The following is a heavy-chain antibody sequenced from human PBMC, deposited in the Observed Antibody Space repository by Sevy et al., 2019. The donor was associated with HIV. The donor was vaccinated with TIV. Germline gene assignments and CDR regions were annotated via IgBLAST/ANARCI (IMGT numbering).Heavy chain of an antibody. CDR2: ITKSGDNT. J-gene: IGHJ3*02. Sequence: GGSLRLSCAASGFTFTAYAMSWVRQAPGKGLEWVSTITKSGDNTHYADSVKGRFTISKDNFKNTLYLQMNSLRAEDTAIYYCAKPGKFSGSYLDAFDIWGQGTMVTVSS. CDR3: AKPGKFSGSYLDAFDI. D-gene: IGHD1-26*01. CDR1: GFTFTAYA. V-gene: IGHV3-23*01.